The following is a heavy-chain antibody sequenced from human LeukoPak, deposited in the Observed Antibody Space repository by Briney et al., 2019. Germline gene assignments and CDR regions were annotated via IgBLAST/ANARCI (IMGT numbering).Heavy chain of an antibody. CDR3: AKAPVTTCRGAFCYPFDY. Sequence: GGSLRLSCAASGFTLSSYAMSWVRQAPGKGLEWVSAISDTGNTYHADSVKGRFTISRDGSKNTLFLQMNRLRPEDAAVYYCAKAPVTTCRGAFCYPFDYWGLGTLVTVFS. D-gene: IGHD2-15*01. J-gene: IGHJ4*02. CDR2: ISDTGNT. V-gene: IGHV3-23*01. CDR1: GFTLSSYA.